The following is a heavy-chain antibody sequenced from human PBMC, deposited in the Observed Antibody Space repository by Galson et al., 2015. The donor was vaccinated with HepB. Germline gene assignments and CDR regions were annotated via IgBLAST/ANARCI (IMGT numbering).Heavy chain of an antibody. CDR2: IRSEASDYAT. J-gene: IGHJ4*02. CDR3: LRLGDLSGYSSS. Sequence: SLRLSCAASGFTFSSSAIHWVRQASGKGPEWVGRIRSEASDYATAYAASPKGRFTISRDDSKNTAYLHMNSLKTEDTAVYYCLRLGDLSGYSSSWGQGTLVTVSS. D-gene: IGHD6-13*01. CDR1: GFTFSSSA. V-gene: IGHV3-73*01.